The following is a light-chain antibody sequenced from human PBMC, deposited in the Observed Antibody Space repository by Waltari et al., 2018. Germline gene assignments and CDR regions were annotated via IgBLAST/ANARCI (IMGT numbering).Light chain of an antibody. CDR3: QQYLSTPPT. J-gene: IGKJ1*01. CDR1: QSVLYSSNNKNY. V-gene: IGKV4-1*01. Sequence: DIVMTQSPDPLAVSLGERATINCKSSQSVLYSSNNKNYLAWYQQKPGQPPKLLIYWASTRESGVPDRFSGGGSGTDFTLTISSLQAEDVAVYYCQQYLSTPPTFGQGTKVEIK. CDR2: WAS.